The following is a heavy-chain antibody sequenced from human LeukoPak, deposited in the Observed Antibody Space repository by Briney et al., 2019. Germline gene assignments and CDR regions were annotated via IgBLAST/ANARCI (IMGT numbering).Heavy chain of an antibody. J-gene: IGHJ4*02. V-gene: IGHV3-7*01. Sequence: GGSLRLSCAASGFTFRSYWMSWVRQAPGKGLEWVANIKQDGSEKYYVDSVKDRFTISRDNAKNSLYLQMNSLRVEDTAVYYCAREFSYYGSGSSHWGQGTLVTVSS. CDR1: GFTFRSYW. CDR2: IKQDGSEK. CDR3: AREFSYYGSGSSH. D-gene: IGHD3-10*01.